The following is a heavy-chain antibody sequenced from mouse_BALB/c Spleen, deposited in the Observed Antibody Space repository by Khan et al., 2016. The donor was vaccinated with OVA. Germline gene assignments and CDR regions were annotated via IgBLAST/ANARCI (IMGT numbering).Heavy chain of an antibody. CDR2: INYSGST. D-gene: IGHD2-3*01. J-gene: IGHJ4*01. V-gene: IGHV3-2*02. CDR3: ARDGSRYNYAMDY. CDR1: GYSITSDYA. Sequence: EVQLQESGPGLVKPSQSLSLTCTVTGYSITSDYAWNWIRQFPGNKLEWMGYINYSGSTNYTPALKSRISITRDTSKNQFFLQLNSVTTADTATYYCARDGSRYNYAMDYWGQGTSGTVSS.